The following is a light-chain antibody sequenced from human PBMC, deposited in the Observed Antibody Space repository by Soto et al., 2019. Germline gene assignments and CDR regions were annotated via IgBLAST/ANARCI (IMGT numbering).Light chain of an antibody. CDR3: QQYGSSPRT. CDR2: AAS. Sequence: DIQMTQSPSSLSASVGDRVTITCRASQSISTFLNWYQQRPGKAPELLIYAASNLQSGVPSRFSGSGSGTDFTLTISRLEPEDFAVYYCQQYGSSPRTFGQGTKVDIK. J-gene: IGKJ1*01. CDR1: QSISTF. V-gene: IGKV1-39*01.